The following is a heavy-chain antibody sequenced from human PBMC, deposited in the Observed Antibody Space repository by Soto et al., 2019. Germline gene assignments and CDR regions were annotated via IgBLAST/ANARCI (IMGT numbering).Heavy chain of an antibody. V-gene: IGHV1-18*01. CDR2: ISGSSGDT. CDR1: GSTLTTSG. J-gene: IGHJ6*02. Sequence: APVEVSSTVSGSTLTTSGISMVRQAPEQGLEWLGGISGSSGDTNSAQKPQGRVTMTTDTSTNTAFMELRSLRSDDTTVYYCARIGPPWGGNYYNYCMDVWGQGTSVTVSS. CDR3: ARIGPPWGGNYYNYCMDV. D-gene: IGHD2-15*01.